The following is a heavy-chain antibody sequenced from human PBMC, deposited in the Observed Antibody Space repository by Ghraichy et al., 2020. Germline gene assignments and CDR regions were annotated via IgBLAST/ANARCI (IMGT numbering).Heavy chain of an antibody. J-gene: IGHJ4*02. CDR2: VSDSGRS. CDR3: AAKTLRAYYDSSGYCTLDY. CDR1: GGSVSSGGYY. Sequence: SETLSLICTVSGGSVSSGGYYWSWIRQPPGKGLEWIGYVSDSGRSTYNPSLTSRVAISIDTSKDQFSLKLSSVTAADTAVYYCAAKTLRAYYDSSGYCTLDYWGQGALVTVSS. D-gene: IGHD3-22*01. V-gene: IGHV4-61*08.